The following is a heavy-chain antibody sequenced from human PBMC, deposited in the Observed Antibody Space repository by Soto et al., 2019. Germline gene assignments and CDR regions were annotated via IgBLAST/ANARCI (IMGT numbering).Heavy chain of an antibody. CDR2: IYTSGST. V-gene: IGHV4-4*07. CDR3: ARDQRLYDYVWGSYRYSWFDP. Sequence: ETLSLTCTVSGGSISSYYWSWIRQPAGKGLEWIGRIYTSGSTNYNPSLKSRVTISVDTSKNQFSLKLSSVTAADTAVYYCARDQRLYDYVWGSYRYSWFDPWGQGTLVTVSS. CDR1: GGSISSYY. J-gene: IGHJ5*02. D-gene: IGHD3-16*02.